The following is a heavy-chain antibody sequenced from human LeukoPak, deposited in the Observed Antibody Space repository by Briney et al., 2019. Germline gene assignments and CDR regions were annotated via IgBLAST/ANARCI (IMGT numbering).Heavy chain of an antibody. D-gene: IGHD1-1*01. J-gene: IGHJ4*02. CDR3: GRDRHWNQGNFDY. V-gene: IGHV1-2*02. CDR1: GYTFTGYY. Sequence: ASVKVSCKASGYTFTGYYMHWVRQAPGQGLEWMGWINPNSGGTNYAQKFQGRVTMTRDTSIGTAYMEPNRLTYDDTAVYYCGRDRHWNQGNFDYWGQGTLVTVSS. CDR2: INPNSGGT.